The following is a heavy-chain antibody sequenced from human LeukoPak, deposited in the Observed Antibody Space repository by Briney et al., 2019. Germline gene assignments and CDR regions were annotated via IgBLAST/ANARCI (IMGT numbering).Heavy chain of an antibody. V-gene: IGHV4-39*01. Sequence: SETLSLTCTVAGGSISSSSYYGGWIRQPPGKGLEWVANIYYSGSTYYNPSLKSRVSISLDTTKNQFSLKLSSVTDADTAVYHCARKGSSKFFDYWGQGILLTVSS. CDR1: GGSISSSSYY. J-gene: IGHJ4*02. D-gene: IGHD6-13*01. CDR3: ARKGSSKFFDY. CDR2: IYYSGST.